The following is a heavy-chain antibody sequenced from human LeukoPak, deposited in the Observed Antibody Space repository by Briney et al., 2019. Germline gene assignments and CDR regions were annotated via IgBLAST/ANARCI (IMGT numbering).Heavy chain of an antibody. Sequence: ASVKVSCKASGGAFSSYAISWVRQAPGQGLEWMGGIIPIFGTANYAQKFQGRVTITADESTSTAYMELGSLRSEDTAVYYCARGPGGYFDYWGQGTLVTVSS. CDR2: IIPIFGTA. J-gene: IGHJ4*02. CDR3: ARGPGGYFDY. D-gene: IGHD3-16*01. V-gene: IGHV1-69*01. CDR1: GGAFSSYA.